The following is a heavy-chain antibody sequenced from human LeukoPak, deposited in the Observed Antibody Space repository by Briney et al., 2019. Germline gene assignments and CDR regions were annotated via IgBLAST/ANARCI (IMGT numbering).Heavy chain of an antibody. Sequence: PGGSLRLSCAASGFIFSSYSMNWVRQAPGKGLEWVSSISSSSSYIYYADSVKGRFTISRDNAKNSLYLQMNSLRAEDTAVYYCAREVDRGSSGWYGGGFEGHYYYGMDVWGQGTTVTVSS. CDR3: AREVDRGSSGWYGGGFEGHYYYGMDV. V-gene: IGHV3-21*01. CDR1: GFIFSSYS. CDR2: ISSSSSYI. D-gene: IGHD6-19*01. J-gene: IGHJ6*02.